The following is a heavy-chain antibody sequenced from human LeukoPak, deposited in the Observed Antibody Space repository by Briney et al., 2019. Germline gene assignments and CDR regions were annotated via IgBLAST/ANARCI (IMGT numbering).Heavy chain of an antibody. J-gene: IGHJ5*02. CDR2: IYSGGST. V-gene: IGHV3-53*01. CDR3: ARERGSGSYHPFDP. D-gene: IGHD3-10*01. Sequence: GGSLRLSCAASGFTVSSNYMSWVRQAPGKGLEWVSVIYSGGSTYYADSVKGRFTISRDNAKNSLYLQMNSLRAEDTAVYYCARERGSGSYHPFDPWGQGTLATVSS. CDR1: GFTVSSNY.